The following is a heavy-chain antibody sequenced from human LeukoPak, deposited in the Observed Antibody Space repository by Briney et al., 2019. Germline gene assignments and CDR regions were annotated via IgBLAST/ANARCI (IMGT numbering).Heavy chain of an antibody. CDR1: GGSFSGYY. J-gene: IGHJ4*02. CDR2: INHSGST. V-gene: IGHV4-34*01. D-gene: IGHD2-2*01. Sequence: SETLSLTCAVYGGSFSGYYWSWIRQPPGKGLEWIGEINHSGSTNYNPSLKSRVTISVDTSKNQFSLKLSSVTAADTAVYYCARLGPYCSSTSCQGYSSREVERKHVFDYWGQGTLVTVSS. CDR3: ARLGPYCSSTSCQGYSSREVERKHVFDY.